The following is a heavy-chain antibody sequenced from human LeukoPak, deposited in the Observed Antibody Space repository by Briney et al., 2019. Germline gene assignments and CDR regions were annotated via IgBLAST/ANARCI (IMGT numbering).Heavy chain of an antibody. J-gene: IGHJ2*01. Sequence: PGGSLRLSCAASGFTFSSYAMSWVRQVPGKGLEWVSSISSSGGSTYYADSVKGRFTISRDNSKNTLYLQMNSLRAEDTALYYCAEWNSVYWYFDLWGRGTLVTVSS. V-gene: IGHV3-23*01. CDR3: AEWNSVYWYFDL. CDR1: GFTFSSYA. D-gene: IGHD1-1*01. CDR2: ISSSGGST.